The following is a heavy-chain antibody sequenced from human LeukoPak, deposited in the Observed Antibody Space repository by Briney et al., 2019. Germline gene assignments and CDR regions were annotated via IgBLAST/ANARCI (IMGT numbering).Heavy chain of an antibody. Sequence: PSQTLPLTCTVSGGSISSGGYYWSWIRQPPGKGLEWIGYIYHSGSTYYNPSLKSRVTISVDRSKNQFSLKLSSVTAADTAVYYCARVSRLFGVVTIDYWGQGTLVTVSS. CDR1: GGSISSGGYY. J-gene: IGHJ4*02. V-gene: IGHV4-30-2*01. CDR3: ARVSRLFGVVTIDY. CDR2: IYHSGST. D-gene: IGHD3-3*01.